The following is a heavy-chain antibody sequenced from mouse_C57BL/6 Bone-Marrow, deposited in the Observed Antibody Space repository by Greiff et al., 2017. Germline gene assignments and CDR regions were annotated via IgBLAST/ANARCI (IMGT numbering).Heavy chain of an antibody. V-gene: IGHV1-15*01. J-gene: IGHJ1*03. CDR3: TRDTTVVYWYFDV. D-gene: IGHD1-1*01. Sequence: QVQLQQSGAELVRPGASVTLSCKASGYTFPDYEMHWVKQTPVHGLEWIGAIDPETGGTAYNQKFKGKAILTADKSSSTAYMELRSLTSEDSAVYYCTRDTTVVYWYFDVWGTGTTVTVSS. CDR2: IDPETGGT. CDR1: GYTFPDYE.